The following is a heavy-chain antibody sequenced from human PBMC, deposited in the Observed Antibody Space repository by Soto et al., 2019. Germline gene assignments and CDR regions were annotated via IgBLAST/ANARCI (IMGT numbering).Heavy chain of an antibody. V-gene: IGHV4-39*01. CDR3: ARQSDYGDYYFAY. CDR2: IYYSGST. Sequence: QLQLQESGPGLVKPSETLSLTCTFSGGSISSSSYYWGWLRQPPGKGLEWIGSIYYSGSTYYNPSLKSRVTISVDTSKNQFSLKLSSVTAADTAVYYCARQSDYGDYYFAYWGQGTLVTVSS. D-gene: IGHD4-17*01. CDR1: GGSISSSSYY. J-gene: IGHJ4*02.